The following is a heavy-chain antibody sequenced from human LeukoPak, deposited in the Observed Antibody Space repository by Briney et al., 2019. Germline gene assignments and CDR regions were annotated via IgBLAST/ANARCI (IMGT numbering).Heavy chain of an antibody. CDR2: ISAYNGNT. CDR3: ARGGMYYYDSSGYYFDY. V-gene: IGHV1-18*01. J-gene: IGHJ4*02. CDR1: GYTFTSYG. Sequence: VASVKVSCKASGYTFTSYGISSVRQAPGQGLEWMGWISAYNGNTNYAQKLQGRVTMTTDTSTSTAYMELRSLRSDDTAVYYCARGGMYYYDSSGYYFDYWGQGTLVTVSP. D-gene: IGHD3-22*01.